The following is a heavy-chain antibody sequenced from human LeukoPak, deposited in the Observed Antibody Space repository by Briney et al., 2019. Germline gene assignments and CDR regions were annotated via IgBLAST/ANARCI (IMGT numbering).Heavy chain of an antibody. D-gene: IGHD2-15*01. CDR1: GFTFSNAW. CDR3: TTDLTYCSGGTCYPPGFDY. Sequence: GGSLRLSCAASGFTFSNAWMSWVRQAPGKGLEWVGRIKRKTDGGTTDYGAPVIGRFTISRDDSKNTLWLQMNSLKTEDTAVYYCTTDLTYCSGGTCYPPGFDYWGQGTLVTVSS. J-gene: IGHJ4*02. CDR2: IKRKTDGGTT. V-gene: IGHV3-15*01.